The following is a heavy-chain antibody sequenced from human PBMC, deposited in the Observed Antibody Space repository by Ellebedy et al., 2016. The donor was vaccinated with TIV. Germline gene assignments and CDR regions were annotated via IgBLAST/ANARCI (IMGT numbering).Heavy chain of an antibody. CDR1: GFAFSTNW. Sequence: GESLKISXAASGFAFSTNWMHWVRQAPGKGLVWVSRINGDGSRTNYADSVKGRFTISRDNAKNTLYLQMDSLRAEDTAVYYCAREYYYDSNYVGFWGQGILVTVSS. V-gene: IGHV3-74*01. D-gene: IGHD3-22*01. CDR3: AREYYYDSNYVGF. J-gene: IGHJ4*02. CDR2: INGDGSRT.